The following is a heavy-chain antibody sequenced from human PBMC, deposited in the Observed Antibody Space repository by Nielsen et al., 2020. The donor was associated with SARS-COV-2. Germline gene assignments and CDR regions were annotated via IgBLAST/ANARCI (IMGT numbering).Heavy chain of an antibody. CDR2: ISGSGGST. CDR3: AKLGMGYCSGGSCERAFDI. D-gene: IGHD2-15*01. CDR1: GFTFSSYA. J-gene: IGHJ3*02. Sequence: GGSLRLSCAASGFTFSSYAMSWVRQAPGKGLEWVSAISGSGGSTYYADSVKGRFTISRDNSKNTLYLQMNSLRAEDTAVYYCAKLGMGYCSGGSCERAFDIWGQGTMVTVSS. V-gene: IGHV3-23*01.